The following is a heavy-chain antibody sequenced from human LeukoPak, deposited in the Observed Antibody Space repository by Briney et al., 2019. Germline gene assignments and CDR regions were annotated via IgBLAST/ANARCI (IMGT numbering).Heavy chain of an antibody. CDR1: GGSISSSSYY. CDR3: ARHRFSGRTLGWFDP. D-gene: IGHD3-10*01. CDR2: IYYSGST. Sequence: PSETLSLTCTVSGGSISSSSYYWGWIRQPPGKGLEWIGSIYYSGSTYYNPSLKSRVTISVDTSKNQFSLKLSSVTAADTAVYHCARHRFSGRTLGWFDPWGQGTLVTVSS. V-gene: IGHV4-39*01. J-gene: IGHJ5*02.